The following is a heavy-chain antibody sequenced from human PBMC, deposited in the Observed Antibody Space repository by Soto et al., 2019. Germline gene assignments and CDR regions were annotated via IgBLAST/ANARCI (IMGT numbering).Heavy chain of an antibody. Sequence: GGSLSLSCAASGFTFSSYGMHWVRQAPGKGLEWVAVIWYDGSNKYYADSVKGRFTISRDNSKNTLYLQMNSLRAEDTAVYYCARDRGTIFGVVNPNFDYWGQGTLVTVSS. CDR1: GFTFSSYG. J-gene: IGHJ4*02. D-gene: IGHD3-3*01. CDR3: ARDRGTIFGVVNPNFDY. CDR2: IWYDGSNK. V-gene: IGHV3-33*01.